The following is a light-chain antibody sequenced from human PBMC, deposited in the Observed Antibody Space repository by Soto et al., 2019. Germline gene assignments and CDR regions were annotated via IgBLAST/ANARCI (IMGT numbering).Light chain of an antibody. J-gene: IGLJ1*01. CDR3: AAWDDSLNGRYV. V-gene: IGLV1-44*01. CDR2: SNN. CDR1: SSNIGSNT. Sequence: QSVLTQPPSASGTPGQRVTISCSGSSSNIGSNTVNWYQQLPGTAPKLLIYSNNQRPSAVPDRFSGSKSGTSASLAISGLQSEDGTDYYCAAWDDSLNGRYVFGTGTKAHRP.